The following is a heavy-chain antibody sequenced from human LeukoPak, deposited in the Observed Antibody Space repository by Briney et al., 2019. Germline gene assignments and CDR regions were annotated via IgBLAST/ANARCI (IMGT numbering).Heavy chain of an antibody. J-gene: IGHJ4*02. D-gene: IGHD3-10*01. CDR2: ISFDGSNT. V-gene: IGHV3-33*01. CDR1: GFTFGSYG. Sequence: PGGSLRLSCAASGFTFGSYGMHWVRQAPGKGLEWVSIISFDGSNTYYGDSVRGRFTISRDNSRNTVDLQMDSLRVEDTAVYYCARDLNARKDGLHFGADCWGQGSLVTVSS. CDR3: ARDLNARKDGLHFGADC.